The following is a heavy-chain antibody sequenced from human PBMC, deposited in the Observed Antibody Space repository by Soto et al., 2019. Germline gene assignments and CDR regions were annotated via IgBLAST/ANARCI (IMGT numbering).Heavy chain of an antibody. V-gene: IGHV3-74*01. CDR2: INSDGSST. Sequence: GGSLRLSCAASGFTFSSYWMHWVRQAPGKGLVWVSRINSDGSSTSYADSVKGRFTISRDNAKNTLYLQMNSLRAEDTAVYYCARDGQAVTIFGVVITEYNWFDPWGQGT. CDR3: ARDGQAVTIFGVVITEYNWFDP. J-gene: IGHJ5*02. CDR1: GFTFSSYW. D-gene: IGHD3-3*01.